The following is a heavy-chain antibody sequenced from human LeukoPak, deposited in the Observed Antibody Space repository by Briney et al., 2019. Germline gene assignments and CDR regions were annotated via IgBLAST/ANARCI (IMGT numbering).Heavy chain of an antibody. CDR2: IWYDGGNK. V-gene: IGHV3-33*01. CDR3: ARGLRNTDTFDI. Sequence: GGSLRLSCTASGFIFSNYGMHWVRQAPGKGLEWVAVIWYDGGNKYYADSVKGRFTISRDNSKNTVYLQMNSLRAEDTAVYYCARGLRNTDTFDIWGQGTMVTVSS. J-gene: IGHJ3*02. CDR1: GFIFSNYG.